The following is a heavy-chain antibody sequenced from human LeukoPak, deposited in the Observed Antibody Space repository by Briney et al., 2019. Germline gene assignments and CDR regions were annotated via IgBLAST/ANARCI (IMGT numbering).Heavy chain of an antibody. CDR2: IIPILGIA. J-gene: IGHJ4*02. CDR3: AREASADRYCSGGSCYPGGY. V-gene: IGHV1-69*04. D-gene: IGHD2-15*01. Sequence: SVKVSRKASGYTFTSYGISWVRQAPGQGLEWMGRIIPILGIANYAQKFQGRVTITADKSTSTAYMELSSLRSEDTAVYYCAREASADRYCSGGSCYPGGYWGQGTLVTVSS. CDR1: GYTFTSYG.